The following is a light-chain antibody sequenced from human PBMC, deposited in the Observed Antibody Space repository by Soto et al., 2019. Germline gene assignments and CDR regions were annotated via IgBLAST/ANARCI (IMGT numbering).Light chain of an antibody. CDR3: RSYTSSSTHVV. Sequence: QSALTQPASVSGSPGQSITISCTGTSSDVGGYNYVSWYQQHPGKAPKLMIYEVSNRPSGVANRFSGSKSGNTGSLTISGLQAEDEADYYCRSYTSSSTHVVFGGGTKLTVL. J-gene: IGLJ2*01. CDR2: EVS. CDR1: SSDVGGYNY. V-gene: IGLV2-14*01.